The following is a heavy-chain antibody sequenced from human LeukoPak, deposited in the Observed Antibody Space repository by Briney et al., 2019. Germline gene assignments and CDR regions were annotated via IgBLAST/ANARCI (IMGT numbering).Heavy chain of an antibody. CDR1: GFTFSSYG. V-gene: IGHV3-30*02. J-gene: IGHJ6*03. D-gene: IGHD5-12*01. Sequence: GGSLRLSCAASGFTFSSYGMHWVRQAPGKGLEWVAFIRYDGSNKYYADSVKGRFTTSRDNSKNTLYLQMNSLRAEDTAVYYCAKDLYSAAYYYYYYYMDVWGKGTTVTVSS. CDR2: IRYDGSNK. CDR3: AKDLYSAAYYYYYYYMDV.